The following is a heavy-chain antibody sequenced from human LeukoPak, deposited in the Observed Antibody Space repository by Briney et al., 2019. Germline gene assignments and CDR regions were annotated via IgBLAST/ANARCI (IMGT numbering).Heavy chain of an antibody. D-gene: IGHD3-10*01. V-gene: IGHV3-30*04. CDR3: ARNSRMVRGVDY. CDR2: IRYDGSNK. J-gene: IGHJ4*02. CDR1: GFTFSSYA. Sequence: GGSLRLSCAASGFTFSSYAMHWVRQAPGKGLEWVAFIRYDGSNKYYADSVKGRFTISRDNSKNTLYLQMNSLRAEDTAVYYCARNSRMVRGVDYWGQGTLVTVSS.